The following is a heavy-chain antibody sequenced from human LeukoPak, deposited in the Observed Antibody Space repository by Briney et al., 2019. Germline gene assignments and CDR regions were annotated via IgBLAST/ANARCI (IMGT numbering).Heavy chain of an antibody. J-gene: IGHJ3*02. CDR1: GFSFGGYG. D-gene: IGHD6-19*01. CDR3: ARAYSSGSGVETFDI. V-gene: IGHV3-33*01. Sequence: GGSLRLSCAASGFSFGGYGMHWVRQAPGKGLEWVAVIWYDGCDKYYGDSVKGRFSVSRDNSENRLYLQMNGLRAEDTAVYYCARAYSSGSGVETFDIWGQGTMVTVSS. CDR2: IWYDGCDK.